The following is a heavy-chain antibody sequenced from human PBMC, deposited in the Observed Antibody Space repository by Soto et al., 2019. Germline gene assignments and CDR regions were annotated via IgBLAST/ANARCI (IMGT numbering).Heavy chain of an antibody. CDR2: ISWNSGSI. V-gene: IGHV3-9*01. J-gene: IGHJ4*02. D-gene: IGHD4-17*01. CDR1: GFTFDDYA. CDR3: AKSPSYYGDFDY. Sequence: EVQLVESGGGLVQPGRSLRLSCAASGFTFDDYAMHWVRQAPGKGLEWVSGISWNSGSIGYADSVKGRFTISRDNAKKSLYLQMNSLRAEDTALYYCAKSPSYYGDFDYWGQGTLVTVSS.